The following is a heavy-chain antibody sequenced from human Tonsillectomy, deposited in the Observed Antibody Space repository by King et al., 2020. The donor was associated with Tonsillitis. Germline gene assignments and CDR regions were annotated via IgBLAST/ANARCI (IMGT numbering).Heavy chain of an antibody. CDR1: GFSLSTNEGG. CDR3: ARMDGGNGDYYYYGMDG. V-gene: IGHV2-5*02. D-gene: IGHD4-23*01. J-gene: IGHJ6*02. Sequence: LVEPTQTLTLTCTFSGFSLSTNEGGVGWVRQPPGKDLEWLALIYWDDDKRYSPSLKSRLTISKDTSKSQVVLTMTNMDPLDTATYYCARMDGGNGDYYYYGMDGWGHGTPGTVS. CDR2: IYWDDDK.